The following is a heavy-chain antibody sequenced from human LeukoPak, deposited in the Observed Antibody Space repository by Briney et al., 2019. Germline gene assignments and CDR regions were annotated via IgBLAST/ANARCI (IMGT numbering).Heavy chain of an antibody. Sequence: SETLSLTCAVSGGSISSSSYYWGWIRQPPGKGLEWIGSIYYSGSTYYNPSLKSRVTISVDTSKNQFSLKLSSVTAADTAVYYCARLTPVISSIHFDYWGQGTLVTVSS. J-gene: IGHJ4*02. CDR2: IYYSGST. V-gene: IGHV4-39*01. CDR3: ARLTPVISSIHFDY. CDR1: GGSISSSSYY. D-gene: IGHD2-21*01.